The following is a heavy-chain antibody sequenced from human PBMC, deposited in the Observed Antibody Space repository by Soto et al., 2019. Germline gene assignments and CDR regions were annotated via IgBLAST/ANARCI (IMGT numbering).Heavy chain of an antibody. CDR3: AKDYNDVWSGYQ. Sequence: EVQLLESGGGLVQPGGSLRLSCAASGFTFSTYAMTWVRQAPGKGLEWVSTISGASSSTYYADSVKGRFTISRDNSKNTLYLQLNSLRVDDTDVYYCAKDYNDVWSGYQWGQGTLVTVSS. CDR1: GFTFSTYA. V-gene: IGHV3-23*01. J-gene: IGHJ4*02. CDR2: ISGASSST. D-gene: IGHD3-3*01.